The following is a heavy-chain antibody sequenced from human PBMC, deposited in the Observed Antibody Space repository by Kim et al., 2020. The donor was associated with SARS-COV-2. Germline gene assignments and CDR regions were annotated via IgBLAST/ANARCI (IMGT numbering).Heavy chain of an antibody. J-gene: IGHJ4*02. CDR1: GFTVSSNY. CDR3: ARGGRYCSGGSCYYFDY. D-gene: IGHD2-15*01. V-gene: IGHV3-53*01. Sequence: GGSLRLSCAASGFTVSSNYMSWVRQTPGKGLEWVSVIYSGGSTYYADSVKGRFTISRDNSKNTLYLQMNSLRAEDTAVYYCARGGRYCSGGSCYYFDYWGQGTLVTVSS. CDR2: IYSGGST.